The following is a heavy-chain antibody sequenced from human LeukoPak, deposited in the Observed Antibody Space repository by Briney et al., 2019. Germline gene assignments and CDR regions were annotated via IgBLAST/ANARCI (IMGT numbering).Heavy chain of an antibody. J-gene: IGHJ4*02. Sequence: GESLKISCKGSGYTFTNHWISWVRQMPGKGLEWMGRIDPSDSYTNYSPSFQGHVTISADKSISTAYLQWSSLKASDTAMYYCARGGYSSSWYRFDYWGQGTLVTVSS. CDR2: IDPSDSYT. V-gene: IGHV5-10-1*01. CDR3: ARGGYSSSWYRFDY. CDR1: GYTFTNHW. D-gene: IGHD6-13*01.